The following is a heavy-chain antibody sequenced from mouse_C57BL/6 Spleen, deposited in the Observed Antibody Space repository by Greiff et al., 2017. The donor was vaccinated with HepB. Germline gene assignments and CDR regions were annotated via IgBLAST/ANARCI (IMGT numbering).Heavy chain of an antibody. CDR1: GYAFSSSW. D-gene: IGHD2-4*01. CDR2: IYPGVGDT. V-gene: IGHV1-82*01. J-gene: IGHJ2*01. Sequence: QVQLKESGPELVKPGASVKISCKASGYAFSSSWMNWVKQRPGKGLEWIGRIYPGVGDTNYTGKFKGKATLTADKSSSTACMQLSSLTSEDSAVYCCARLSYDSYYFDYWGQGTTLTVSS. CDR3: ARLSYDSYYFDY.